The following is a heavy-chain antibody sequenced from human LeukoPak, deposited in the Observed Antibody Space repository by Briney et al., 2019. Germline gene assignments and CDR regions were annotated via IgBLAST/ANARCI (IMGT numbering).Heavy chain of an antibody. CDR1: GGSFSSRSYS. Sequence: SETLSLTCAVSGGSFSSRSYSWSWIRQPPGKGLEWIGYIYYSGSTNYNPSLKSRVTISVDTSKNQFSLKLSSVTAADTAVYYCARESGFAGFDPWGQGTLVTVSS. J-gene: IGHJ5*02. V-gene: IGHV4-61*01. CDR2: IYYSGST. CDR3: ARESGFAGFDP. D-gene: IGHD3-9*01.